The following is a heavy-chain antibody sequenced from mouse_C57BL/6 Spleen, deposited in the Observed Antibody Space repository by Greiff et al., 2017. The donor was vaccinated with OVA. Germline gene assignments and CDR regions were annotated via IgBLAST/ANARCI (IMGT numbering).Heavy chain of an antibody. J-gene: IGHJ4*01. Sequence: VQLQQSGPELVKPGASVKISCKASGYAFSSSWMNWVKQRPGKGLEWIGRIYPGDGDTNYNGKFKGKATLTADKSSSTAYMQLSSLTSEDSAIYFCARKDDGRYCSMDVWGQGTSVTVSS. CDR3: ARKDDGRYCSMDV. D-gene: IGHD2-12*01. V-gene: IGHV1-82*01. CDR2: IYPGDGDT. CDR1: GYAFSSSW.